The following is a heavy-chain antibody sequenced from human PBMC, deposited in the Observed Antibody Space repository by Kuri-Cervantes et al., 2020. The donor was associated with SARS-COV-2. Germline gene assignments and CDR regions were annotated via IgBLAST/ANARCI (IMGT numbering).Heavy chain of an antibody. J-gene: IGHJ4*02. CDR1: GYSISSGYY. CDR2: IYHSGST. CDR3: ARLTGDRGQGYYY. Sequence: SETLSLTCTVSGYSISSGYYWGWIRQPPGKGLEWIGSIYHSGSTYYNPSLKSRVTISVDTSKNQFSLKLSSVTAAATSVYYCARLTGDRGQGYYYWGQGTLVTVSS. D-gene: IGHD7-27*01. V-gene: IGHV4-38-2*02.